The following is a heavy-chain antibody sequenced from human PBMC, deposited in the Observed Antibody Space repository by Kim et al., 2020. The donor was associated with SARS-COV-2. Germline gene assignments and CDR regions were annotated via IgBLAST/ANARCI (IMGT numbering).Heavy chain of an antibody. J-gene: IGHJ4*02. V-gene: IGHV3-23*03. CDR3: AKDQGQSYFGY. Sequence: TGCAETGKGRFTISRKNSKNTLYLRMNSLRAEDTAVYYCAKDQGQSYFGYWGQGTLVTVSS. CDR2: T. D-gene: IGHD4-4*01.